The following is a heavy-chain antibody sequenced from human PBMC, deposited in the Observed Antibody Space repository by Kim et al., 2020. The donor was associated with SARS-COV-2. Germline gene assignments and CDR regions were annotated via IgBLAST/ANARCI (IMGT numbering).Heavy chain of an antibody. CDR1: GFTFSNAW. D-gene: IGHD3-10*01. CDR2: IKSKTDGGTT. J-gene: IGHJ4*02. Sequence: GGSLRLSCAASGFTFSNAWMSWVRQAPGKGLEWVGRIKSKTDGGTTDYAAPVKGRFTISRDDSKNTLYLQMNSRKTEDTAVYYCTTEIWFGELLLPFLFDYWGQGTLVTVSS. CDR3: TTEIWFGELLLPFLFDY. V-gene: IGHV3-15*01.